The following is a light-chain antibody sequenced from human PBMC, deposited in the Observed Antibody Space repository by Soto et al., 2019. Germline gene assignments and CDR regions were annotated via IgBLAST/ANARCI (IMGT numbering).Light chain of an antibody. Sequence: DIQMTQSPSSLSASVGDRVTITCRASQDINNYLACYQQKPGKPPKLLIYAASTLQSGVPSRFSGGGSGTDFTLTINSLQPEDVATYYCQRYSNGPPVTFGPGTKV. J-gene: IGKJ3*01. CDR2: AAS. CDR3: QRYSNGPPVT. V-gene: IGKV1-27*01. CDR1: QDINNY.